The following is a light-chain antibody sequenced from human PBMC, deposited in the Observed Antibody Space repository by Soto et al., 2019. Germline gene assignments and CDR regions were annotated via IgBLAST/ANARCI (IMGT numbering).Light chain of an antibody. J-gene: IGKJ3*01. CDR1: QSVSNY. Sequence: ENVLTQSPATLSLSPGERATLSCRASQSVSNYVAWYQQKPGQAPRLLIYDASNRATGVPARFSGSGSGTDFTLTISSLEPEDFADYYCQRRSNWLFGPGTKVDIK. CDR3: QRRSNWL. V-gene: IGKV3-11*01. CDR2: DAS.